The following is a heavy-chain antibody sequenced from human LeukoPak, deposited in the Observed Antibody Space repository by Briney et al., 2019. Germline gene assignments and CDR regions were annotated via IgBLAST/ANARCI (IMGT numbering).Heavy chain of an antibody. CDR1: GYTFTGHY. D-gene: IGHD4-17*01. J-gene: IGHJ6*03. V-gene: IGHV1-2*02. CDR3: ARGPRGDYGDPDYYYYYMDV. CDR2: INPNSGGT. Sequence: ASVKVSCKASGYTFTGHYMHWVRQAPGQGLEWMGWINPNSGGTNYAQKFQGRVTMTRDTSISTAYMELSRLRSDDTAVYYCARGPRGDYGDPDYYYYYMDVWGKGTTVTVSS.